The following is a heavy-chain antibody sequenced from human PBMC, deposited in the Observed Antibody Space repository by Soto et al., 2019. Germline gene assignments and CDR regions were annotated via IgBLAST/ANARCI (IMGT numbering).Heavy chain of an antibody. V-gene: IGHV1-18*04. CDR3: ARGPPRGWPIPWWFDP. Sequence: AGNAFTSCWITCERKTHGQGLEWMGWISAYNGNTNYAQKLQGRVTMTTDTSTSTAYMELRSLRSDDTAVYYCARGPPRGWPIPWWFDPWGQGTLVPVPQ. CDR1: GNAFTSCW. J-gene: IGHJ5*02. D-gene: IGHD6-19*01. CDR2: ISAYNGNT.